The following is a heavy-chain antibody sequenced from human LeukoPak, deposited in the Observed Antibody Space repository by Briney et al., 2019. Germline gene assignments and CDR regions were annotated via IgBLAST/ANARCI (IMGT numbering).Heavy chain of an antibody. V-gene: IGHV3-30-3*01. CDR2: ISYDGSNK. Sequence: PGGSLRLSCAASGFTFSSYAMHWVRQAPGKGLEWVAVISYDGSNKYYADSVKGRFTISRDNSKNTLYLQMNSLRAEDTAVYYCARDRGPRYSYGSIDYWGQGTLVTVSS. CDR3: ARDRGPRYSYGSIDY. J-gene: IGHJ4*02. D-gene: IGHD5-18*01. CDR1: GFTFSSYA.